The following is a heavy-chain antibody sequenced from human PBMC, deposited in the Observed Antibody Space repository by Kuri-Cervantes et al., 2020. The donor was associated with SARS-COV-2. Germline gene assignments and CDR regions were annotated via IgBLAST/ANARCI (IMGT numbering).Heavy chain of an antibody. V-gene: IGHV3-30*01. CDR2: ISYDGSNK. CDR1: GFTFSSYA. D-gene: IGHD3-3*01. Sequence: GGSLRLSCAASGFTFSSYAMHWVRQAPGKGLEWVAVISYDGSNKYYADSVKGRFTISRDNSKNTLYLQMNSLRAEDTAVYYCAGDPLVTIFGVVLLSYYFDYWGQGTLVTVSS. J-gene: IGHJ4*02. CDR3: AGDPLVTIFGVVLLSYYFDY.